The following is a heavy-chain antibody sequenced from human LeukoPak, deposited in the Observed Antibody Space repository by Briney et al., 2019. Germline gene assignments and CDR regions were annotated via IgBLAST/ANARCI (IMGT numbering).Heavy chain of an antibody. Sequence: PSETLSLTCTVSGYSISSGYYWGWIRQPPGKGLEWIGSIYHSGSTYYNPSLKSRVTISVDTSKNQFSLKLSSVTAADTAVYYCARRRFGESPSTDAFDIWGQGTMVTVSS. D-gene: IGHD3-10*01. J-gene: IGHJ3*02. CDR1: GYSISSGYY. CDR3: ARRRFGESPSTDAFDI. CDR2: IYHSGST. V-gene: IGHV4-38-2*02.